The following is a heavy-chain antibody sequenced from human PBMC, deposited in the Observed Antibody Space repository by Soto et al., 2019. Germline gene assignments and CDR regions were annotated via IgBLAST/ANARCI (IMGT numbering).Heavy chain of an antibody. V-gene: IGHV4-31*03. CDR1: GGSISSVGYY. CDR2: IYYSGST. J-gene: IGHJ5*02. D-gene: IGHD3-10*01. CDR3: ARDLDFRGSFDP. Sequence: QVQLQESGPGLGKPLQTFSLTCTFSGGSISSVGYYWSWIGQHPGKGLEWIGYIYYSGSTYYNPSLKSRVTISVDTSKNQFSLKLSSVTAADTAVYYCARDLDFRGSFDPWGQGTLVTVSS.